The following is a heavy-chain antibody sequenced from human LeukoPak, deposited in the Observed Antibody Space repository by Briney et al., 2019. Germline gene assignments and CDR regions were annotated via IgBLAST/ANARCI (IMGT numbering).Heavy chain of an antibody. Sequence: ASVKVSCKASRYTFTGYYMHWVRQAPGQGLEWMGIINPSGGSTSYAQKFQGRVTMTRDMSTSTVYMELSSLRSEDTAVYYCATSGTGDYYYYYMDVWGKGTTVTVSS. D-gene: IGHD1-26*01. V-gene: IGHV1-46*01. CDR2: INPSGGST. CDR1: RYTFTGYY. CDR3: ATSGTGDYYYYYMDV. J-gene: IGHJ6*03.